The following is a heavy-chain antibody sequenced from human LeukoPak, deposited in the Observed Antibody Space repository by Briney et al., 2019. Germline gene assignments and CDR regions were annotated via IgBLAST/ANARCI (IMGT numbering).Heavy chain of an antibody. Sequence: SVKVSCKASGFTFTSSAMQWVRQARGQRLEWIGWIVVGSGNTNYAQKFQERVTITRDMSTSTAYMKLSSLRSEDTAVYYCAADWRDSSAEYFQHWGQGTLVTVSS. CDR2: IVVGSGNT. CDR1: GFTFTSSA. J-gene: IGHJ1*01. CDR3: AADWRDSSAEYFQH. V-gene: IGHV1-58*02. D-gene: IGHD2-21*02.